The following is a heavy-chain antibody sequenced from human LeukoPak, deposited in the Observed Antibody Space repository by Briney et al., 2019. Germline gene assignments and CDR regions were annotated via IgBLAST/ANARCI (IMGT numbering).Heavy chain of an antibody. CDR3: ARGVSVYSYSADY. CDR2: IIPIFGTA. D-gene: IGHD5-18*01. V-gene: IGHV1-69*13. J-gene: IGHJ4*02. Sequence: ASVKVSCKASGGTFSSYAISWVRQAPGQGLEWMGWIIPIFGTASYAQKFQGRVTITADESTSTAYMELSSLRSEDTAVYYCARGVSVYSYSADYWGQGTLVTVSS. CDR1: GGTFSSYA.